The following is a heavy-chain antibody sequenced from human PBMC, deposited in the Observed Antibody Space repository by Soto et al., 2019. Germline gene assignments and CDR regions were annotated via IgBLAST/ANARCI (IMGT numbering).Heavy chain of an antibody. CDR1: GFTFSSYS. Sequence: EVQLVESGGGLVKPGGSMRLSCAASGFTFSSYSMNCVRQAPGKGLEWVSSISSSSSYIYYEDSVKGRFTISRDNAKNSLYLQINSLRAADPAVYSCAREGHPSGLGGGHAFDIWGQGTMDTVSS. V-gene: IGHV3-21*01. CDR2: ISSSSSYI. CDR3: AREGHPSGLGGGHAFDI. D-gene: IGHD3-3*01. J-gene: IGHJ3*02.